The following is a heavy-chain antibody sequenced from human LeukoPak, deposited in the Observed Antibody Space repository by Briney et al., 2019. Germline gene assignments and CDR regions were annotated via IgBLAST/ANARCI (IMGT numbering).Heavy chain of an antibody. D-gene: IGHD2-15*01. CDR2: IDYGGST. V-gene: IGHV4-39*01. CDR1: GGSTSSSSYY. Sequence: SETLSLTCTVSGGSTSSSSYYWGWIRQPPGKGLEWIGSIDYGGSTYYDPSLKSRVTISVDSPKDQVSLKLSSVTAADTAIYYCARSGYCSGGTCFWDYWGQGTLLTVSS. CDR3: ARSGYCSGGTCFWDY. J-gene: IGHJ4*02.